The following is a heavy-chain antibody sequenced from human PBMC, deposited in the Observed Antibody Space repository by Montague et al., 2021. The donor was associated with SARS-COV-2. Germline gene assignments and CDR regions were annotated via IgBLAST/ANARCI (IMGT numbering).Heavy chain of an antibody. J-gene: IGHJ4*02. Sequence: SETLSLTCTVSGGSISGYYWSWIRQPPGKGLEWIGYIYHSGSTNYNPSLKSRVTISVDTSKNQFSLKLSSVTAADTAVYYCARLGLRYFDWLLFGEWYFDYWGQGTLVTVSS. CDR1: GGSISGYY. CDR2: IYHSGST. V-gene: IGHV4-59*08. D-gene: IGHD3-9*01. CDR3: ARLGLRYFDWLLFGEWYFDY.